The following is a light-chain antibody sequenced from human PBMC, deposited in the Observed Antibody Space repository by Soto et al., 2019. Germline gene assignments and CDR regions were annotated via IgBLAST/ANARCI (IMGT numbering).Light chain of an antibody. CDR3: ATWDDSLSGVL. Sequence: QAVLTQPPSASGTPGQRVSISCSGSSSNIGSNYVYWYQKLPGAAPKLLIYSINERPSGVPDRFSGSKSGTSASLAISGLRSEDEADYYCATWDDSLSGVLFGGGTKLTVL. CDR1: SSNIGSNY. CDR2: SIN. V-gene: IGLV1-47*02. J-gene: IGLJ2*01.